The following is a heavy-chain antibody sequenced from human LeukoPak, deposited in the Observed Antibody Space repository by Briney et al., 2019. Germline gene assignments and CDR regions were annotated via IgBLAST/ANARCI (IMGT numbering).Heavy chain of an antibody. CDR2: MNPNSGNT. CDR1: GYTFTSYD. V-gene: IGHV1-8*01. Sequence: ASVKVSCKASGYTFTSYDINWVRQATGQGLEWMGWMNPNSGNTGYAQKFQGRVTMTRNTSISTAYMELSSLRSEDTAVYYCARGEGTSRYFDWAPYYWGQGTLVTVSS. J-gene: IGHJ4*02. D-gene: IGHD3-9*01. CDR3: ARGEGTSRYFDWAPYY.